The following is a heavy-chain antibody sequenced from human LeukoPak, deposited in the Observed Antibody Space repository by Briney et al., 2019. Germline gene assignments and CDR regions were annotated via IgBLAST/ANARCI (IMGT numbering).Heavy chain of an antibody. CDR1: GGTFSSYA. V-gene: IGHV1-69*05. J-gene: IGHJ5*02. D-gene: IGHD6-13*01. Sequence: SVKVSCKASGGTFSSYAISWVRQAPGQGLEWMGGIIPIFGTANYAQKFQGRVTITTDESTSTAYMELSSLRSEDTAVYYCARSPLGIAAAGTALRLNWFDPWGQETLVTVSS. CDR2: IIPIFGTA. CDR3: ARSPLGIAAAGTALRLNWFDP.